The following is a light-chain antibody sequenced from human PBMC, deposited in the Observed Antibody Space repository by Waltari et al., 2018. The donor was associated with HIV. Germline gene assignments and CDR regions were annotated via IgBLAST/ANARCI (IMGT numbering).Light chain of an antibody. CDR1: QNLLHSNGNNY. J-gene: IGKJ1*01. V-gene: IGKV2-28*01. CDR3: MQSLQSPWT. CDR2: LGT. Sequence: IVLTQSPVSLPVTPGEPASISCRSSQNLLHSNGNNYLEWYVQRPGQSPQRLIYLGTGRASGVPDRLSGRGSGTDFTLRFSRVAAEDVGVYYCMQSLQSPWTFGQGTQVVI.